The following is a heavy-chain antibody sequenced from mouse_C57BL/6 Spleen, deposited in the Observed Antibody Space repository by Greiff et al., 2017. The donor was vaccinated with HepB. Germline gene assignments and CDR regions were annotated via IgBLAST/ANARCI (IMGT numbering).Heavy chain of an antibody. CDR3: ARGGITTVVRFDY. CDR2: ISYDGSN. J-gene: IGHJ2*01. V-gene: IGHV3-6*01. Sequence: DVKLQESGPGLVKPSQSLSLTCSVTGYSITSGYYWNWIRQFPGNKLEWMGYISYDGSNNYNPSLKNRISITRDTSKNQFFLKLNSVTTEDTATYYCARGGITTVVRFDYWGQGTTLTVAS. CDR1: GYSITSGYY. D-gene: IGHD1-1*01.